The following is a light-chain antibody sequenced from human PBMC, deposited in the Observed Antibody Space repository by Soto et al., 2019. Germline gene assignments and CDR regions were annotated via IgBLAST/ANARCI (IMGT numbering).Light chain of an antibody. CDR3: QHYNSYPWT. J-gene: IGKJ1*01. CDR2: DAS. CDR1: QSISSW. Sequence: DIQMTQSPSTLSASVGDRVTITCRASQSISSWLAWYQQKPGKAPKVMIYDASSLESGVPSRFSGSGSGTEFTLTIRSLQPDDFAAYYCQHYNSYPWTFGQGTKVEIK. V-gene: IGKV1-5*01.